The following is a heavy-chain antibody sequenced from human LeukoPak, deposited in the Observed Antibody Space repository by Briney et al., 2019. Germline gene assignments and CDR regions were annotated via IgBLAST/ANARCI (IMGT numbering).Heavy chain of an antibody. CDR3: ASRAGYTGSWSAFDY. Sequence: GGSLRLSCAASGFTFSGFWMTWVRQAPGKGLEWVANIRQDGSDKNCVDSVKGRFTISRDNAKNSLYLQMNSLRAEDTAVYYCASRAGYTGSWSAFDYWGQGTLVTVSS. CDR2: IRQDGSDK. V-gene: IGHV3-7*05. CDR1: GFTFSGFW. D-gene: IGHD6-13*01. J-gene: IGHJ4*02.